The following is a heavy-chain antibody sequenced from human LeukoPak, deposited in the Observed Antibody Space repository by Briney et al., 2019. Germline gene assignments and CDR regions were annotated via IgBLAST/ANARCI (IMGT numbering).Heavy chain of an antibody. D-gene: IGHD1-7*01. CDR1: GASISSYF. CDR2: IYYSGST. Sequence: SETLSLTCTVSGASISSYFWSWIRQPPGKGLEWIGYIYYSGSTNYTPSLTSRVTISVDTSKNQFSLNLSSVTAADTAVYYCANYAADAFHTWGQGTMVTVSS. CDR3: ANYAADAFHT. J-gene: IGHJ3*02. V-gene: IGHV4-59*01.